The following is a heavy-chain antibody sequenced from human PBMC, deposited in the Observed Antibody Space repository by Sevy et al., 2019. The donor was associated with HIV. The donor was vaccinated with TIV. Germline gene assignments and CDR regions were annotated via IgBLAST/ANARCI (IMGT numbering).Heavy chain of an antibody. V-gene: IGHV1-24*01. D-gene: IGHD6-19*01. CDR2: FDPEDGET. CDR3: ATDYPPLGGIAVAGLVY. CDR1: GYTLTELS. Sequence: ASVKVSCKVSGYTLTELSMHWVRQAPGKGLEWMGGFDPEDGETIYEQKFQGRVTMTQDTSTDTAYMELSSLRSEDTAVYYCATDYPPLGGIAVAGLVYWGQGTLVTVSS. J-gene: IGHJ4*02.